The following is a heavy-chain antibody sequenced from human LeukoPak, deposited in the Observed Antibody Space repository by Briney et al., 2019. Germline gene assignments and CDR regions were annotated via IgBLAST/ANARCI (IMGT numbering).Heavy chain of an antibody. CDR1: GGSVATRNYY. V-gene: IGHV4-39*02. CDR2: IYYSGTT. J-gene: IGHJ4*02. D-gene: IGHD3-3*01. Sequence: SETLSLTCSVSGGSVATRNYYWAWIRQPPGKGLEWIGSIYYSGTTNYNPSLKTRVTISVATSKNQFSLKLTSVTAADTAVYYCARENRPFCPFAFWGQGVMVTVSS. CDR3: ARENRPFCPFAF.